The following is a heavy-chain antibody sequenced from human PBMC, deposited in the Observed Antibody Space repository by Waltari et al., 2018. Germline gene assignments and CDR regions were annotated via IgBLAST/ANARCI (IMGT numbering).Heavy chain of an antibody. Sequence: QLQLQASGPGLVKPSETLSLTFTVSGGSISSSSYYWCWLRPPPGKGLEWIGTIYSSGTTYYNPSRKGGVTISVDTSKKHFSLKLRSVTAPDTAVYYCARGESFYDYGDYGLDAFDIWGQGTMVTVSS. CDR1: GGSISSSSYY. CDR3: ARGESFYDYGDYGLDAFDI. CDR2: IYSSGTT. V-gene: IGHV4-39*02. J-gene: IGHJ3*02. D-gene: IGHD4-17*01.